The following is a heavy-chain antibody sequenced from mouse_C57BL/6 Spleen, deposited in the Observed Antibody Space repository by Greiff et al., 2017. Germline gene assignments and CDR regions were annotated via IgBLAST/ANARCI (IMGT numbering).Heavy chain of an antibody. CDR3: ARGTMVTTKRHYYAMDY. D-gene: IGHD2-2*01. Sequence: QVQLQQPGAELVMPGASVKLSCKASGYTFTSYWMHWVKQRPGQGLEWIGEIDPSDSYTTYNQKFKGKSTLTVDKSSSTAYMQLSSLTSEDSAVYYCARGTMVTTKRHYYAMDYWGQGTSVTVSS. CDR1: GYTFTSYW. CDR2: IDPSDSYT. V-gene: IGHV1-69*01. J-gene: IGHJ4*01.